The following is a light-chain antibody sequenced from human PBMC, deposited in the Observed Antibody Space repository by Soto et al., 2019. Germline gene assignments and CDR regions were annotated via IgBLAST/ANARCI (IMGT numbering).Light chain of an antibody. CDR3: AAWDDSLNGYV. J-gene: IGLJ1*01. CDR1: SSNIGSNT. Sequence: QSVLTQPPSASVTPGQRVTISCSGSSSNIGSNTVNWYQQLPGTAPKLLIYNYNQRPSGVPDRFSGSKSGTSASLAISGLQSEDEADYYCAAWDDSLNGYVFGTGTKLTVL. CDR2: NYN. V-gene: IGLV1-44*01.